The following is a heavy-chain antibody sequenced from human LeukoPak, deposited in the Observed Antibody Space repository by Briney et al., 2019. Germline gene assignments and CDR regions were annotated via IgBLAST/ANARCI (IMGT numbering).Heavy chain of an antibody. D-gene: IGHD6-19*01. CDR2: IIPIFGTA. J-gene: IGHJ4*02. CDR3: ARSIWYSSGWYGNQDY. CDR1: GGTFISYA. Sequence: SVKVSFKASGGTFISYAISWVRQAPGQGLEWMGGIIPIFGTANYAQKFQGRVTITADESTSTAYMELSSLRSEDTAVYYCARSIWYSSGWYGNQDYWGQGTLVTVSS. V-gene: IGHV1-69*13.